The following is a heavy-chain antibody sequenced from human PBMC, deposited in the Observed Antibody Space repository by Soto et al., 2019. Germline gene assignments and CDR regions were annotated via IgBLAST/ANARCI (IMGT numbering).Heavy chain of an antibody. Sequence: PSETLSLTCAVYGGSFSGYYWSWIRQPPGKGLEWIGEINHSGSTNYNPSLKGRVTISVDTSKNQFSLKLSSVTAADTAVYYCASGRRDSSGWYEGRYNWFDPWGQGTLVTVSS. CDR2: INHSGST. CDR1: GGSFSGYY. J-gene: IGHJ5*02. D-gene: IGHD6-19*01. CDR3: ASGRRDSSGWYEGRYNWFDP. V-gene: IGHV4-34*01.